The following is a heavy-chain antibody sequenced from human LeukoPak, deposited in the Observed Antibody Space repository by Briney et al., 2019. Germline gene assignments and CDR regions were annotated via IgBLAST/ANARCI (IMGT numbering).Heavy chain of an antibody. V-gene: IGHV3-53*01. CDR2: VYDGDTT. Sequence: PGGSLRLSCAASGFTVSNNYMSWVRQAPGKGLEWVSAVYDGDTTYYADSVKGRFTISRDNSKNTLYLQINSLRVEDTAVYYCARTLVGASYFDHWGQGTLVTVSS. J-gene: IGHJ4*02. CDR1: GFTVSNNY. D-gene: IGHD1-26*01. CDR3: ARTLVGASYFDH.